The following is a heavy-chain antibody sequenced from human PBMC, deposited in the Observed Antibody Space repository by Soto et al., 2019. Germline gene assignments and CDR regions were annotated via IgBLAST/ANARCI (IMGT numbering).Heavy chain of an antibody. J-gene: IGHJ2*01. CDR2: IYSGGST. CDR3: ARGIASRPRKNTGSFDL. D-gene: IGHD6-6*01. V-gene: IGHV3-66*01. CDR1: GFTFSSNY. Sequence: EVQLVESGGGLVKPGGSLRLSCAASGFTFSSNYMSWVRQAPGKGLEWVSVIYSGGSTYYADSVKGRFTISRDNSKTTCYLQMNSRRAEDTAVYYCARGIASRPRKNTGSFDLWGRGTLVTVSS.